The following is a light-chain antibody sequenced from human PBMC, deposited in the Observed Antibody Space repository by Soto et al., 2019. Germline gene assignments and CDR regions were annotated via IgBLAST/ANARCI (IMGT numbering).Light chain of an antibody. V-gene: IGKV3-20*01. CDR1: QSVSSHY. CDR3: QQYGNSPWT. J-gene: IGKJ1*01. Sequence: EIVLTQSPGTLSLSPGKRATLSCRASQSVSSHYLAWYQQKPGQAPRLLISGASSRAAGIPDRFSGSRSGTDFTLTISRLEPEDFAVYYCQQYGNSPWTFGQGTKVDIK. CDR2: GAS.